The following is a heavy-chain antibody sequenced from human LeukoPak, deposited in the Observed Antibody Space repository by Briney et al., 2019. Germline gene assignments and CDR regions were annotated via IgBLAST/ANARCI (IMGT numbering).Heavy chain of an antibody. Sequence: GGSLRPSCAASGFTFSSYAMHWVRQAPGKGLEWVAVISYDGSNKYYADSVKGRFTISRDNSKNTLYLQMNSLRAEDTAVYYCARLIRMTIFGVVISPFDYWGQGHLVTVSS. J-gene: IGHJ4*02. V-gene: IGHV3-30-3*01. CDR2: ISYDGSNK. CDR1: GFTFSSYA. CDR3: ARLIRMTIFGVVISPFDY. D-gene: IGHD3-3*01.